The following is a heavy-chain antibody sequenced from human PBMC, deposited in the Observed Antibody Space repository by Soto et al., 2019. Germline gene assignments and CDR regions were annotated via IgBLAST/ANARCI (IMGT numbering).Heavy chain of an antibody. CDR1: GFTFSSYW. Sequence: EVQLVESGGGLVQPGGSLRLSCTASGFTFSSYWMHWVRQAPGKGLVWVSRLNSDGSSTSYADSVKGRFTISRDDAKNTLYLQMNSLRAEDTAVYYCARGGFWNGYSEISHWGQGPLVTVSS. D-gene: IGHD3-3*01. CDR2: LNSDGSST. CDR3: ARGGFWNGYSEISH. J-gene: IGHJ4*02. V-gene: IGHV3-74*01.